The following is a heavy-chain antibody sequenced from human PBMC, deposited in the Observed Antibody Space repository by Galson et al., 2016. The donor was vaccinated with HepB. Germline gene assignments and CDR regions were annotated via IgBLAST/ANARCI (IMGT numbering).Heavy chain of an antibody. CDR3: AKVLSVTRHYWYGMHV. D-gene: IGHD4-17*01. Sequence: SLRLSCAASGFTFSSYPMIWVRQAPGKRPEAVSGISDNADRTYYIDSVKGRFTISRDNANNMLYLQTDNLRVDDTAVFYCAKVLSVTRHYWYGMHVWGKGTTVTVSS. V-gene: IGHV3-23*01. CDR1: GFTFSSYP. J-gene: IGHJ6*04. CDR2: ISDNADRT.